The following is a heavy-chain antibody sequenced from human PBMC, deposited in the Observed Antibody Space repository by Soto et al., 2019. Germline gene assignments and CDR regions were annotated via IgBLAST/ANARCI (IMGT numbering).Heavy chain of an antibody. Sequence: PSETLSLTCAVYGGSFSGYYWSWIRQPPGKGLEWIGEINHSGSTNYNPSLKSRVTISVDTSKNQLSLKLSSVTAADTAVYYCARGYGYYSAYYFDYWGQGTLVTVSS. V-gene: IGHV4-34*01. CDR1: GGSFSGYY. D-gene: IGHD5-18*01. J-gene: IGHJ4*02. CDR3: ARGYGYYSAYYFDY. CDR2: INHSGST.